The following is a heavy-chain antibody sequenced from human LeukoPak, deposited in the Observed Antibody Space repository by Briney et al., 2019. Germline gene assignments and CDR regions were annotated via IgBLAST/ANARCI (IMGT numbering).Heavy chain of an antibody. CDR3: ARDVIAARREGHYYYYYGMDV. D-gene: IGHD6-6*01. CDR1: GFTFSSYS. CDR2: ISSSSSYI. J-gene: IGHJ6*02. V-gene: IGHV3-21*01. Sequence: GGSLRLSCAASGFTFSSYSMNWVRQAPGKGLEWVSSISSSSSYIYYADSVKGRFTISRDNAKNSLYLQMNSLRAEDTAVYYCARDVIAARREGHYYYYYGMDVWGQGTTVTVSS.